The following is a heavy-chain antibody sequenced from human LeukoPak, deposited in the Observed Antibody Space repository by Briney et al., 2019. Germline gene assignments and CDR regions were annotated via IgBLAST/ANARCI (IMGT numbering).Heavy chain of an antibody. CDR3: AKVLDIVVVPAAIGAFDI. J-gene: IGHJ3*02. CDR1: GFTVSSNY. Sequence: GGSLRLSCAASGFTVSSNYMSWVRQAPGKGLEWVSVIYSAGSTYYVDSVKGRFTISRDNSKNTLYLQMNSLRAEDTAVYYCAKVLDIVVVPAAIGAFDIWGQGTMVTVSS. V-gene: IGHV3-53*05. D-gene: IGHD2-2*02. CDR2: IYSAGST.